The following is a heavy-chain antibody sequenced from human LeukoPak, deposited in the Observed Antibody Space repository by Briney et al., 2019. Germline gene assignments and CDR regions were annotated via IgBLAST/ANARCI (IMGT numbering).Heavy chain of an antibody. D-gene: IGHD6-19*01. J-gene: IGHJ4*02. Sequence: SETLSLTCSVSGGSITSYYWSWIRQPPGMGLEWIGYIYYSRSTNYNPSLKSRVTISVDTSKNQFSLKLSSVTAADTAVYYCARHGVAVARRLDFWGQGTLVTVSS. CDR3: ARHGVAVARRLDF. V-gene: IGHV4-59*08. CDR1: GGSITSYY. CDR2: IYYSRST.